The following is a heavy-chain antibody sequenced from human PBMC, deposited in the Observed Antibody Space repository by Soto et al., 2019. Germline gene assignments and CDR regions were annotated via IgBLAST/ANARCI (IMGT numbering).Heavy chain of an antibody. V-gene: IGHV3-48*02. J-gene: IGHJ6*02. Sequence: PGGSLRLSCAASGFTFSSYAMSWVRQAPGKGLEWVSYISSRSDTLYYADSVKGRFTISRDNAKNSVYLQVNNLRDEDTAVYYCARDWDIVILSVPIPNYNYGMDVWGQGTTVTVSS. CDR1: GFTFSSYA. CDR3: ARDWDIVILSVPIPNYNYGMDV. D-gene: IGHD2-15*01. CDR2: ISSRSDTL.